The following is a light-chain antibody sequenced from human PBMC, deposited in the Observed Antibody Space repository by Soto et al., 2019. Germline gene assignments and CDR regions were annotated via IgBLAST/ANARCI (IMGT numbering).Light chain of an antibody. CDR3: QQSYSTPPEDT. Sequence: DIQMTQSPSSLSASVGDRDTITCRASQSISSYLNWYQQKPGKAPKLLIYAASSLQSGVPSRFSGSGSGTDFTLTISSLQPEDFATYYCQQSYSTPPEDTFGQGTNLEIK. V-gene: IGKV1-39*01. CDR2: AAS. J-gene: IGKJ2*01. CDR1: QSISSY.